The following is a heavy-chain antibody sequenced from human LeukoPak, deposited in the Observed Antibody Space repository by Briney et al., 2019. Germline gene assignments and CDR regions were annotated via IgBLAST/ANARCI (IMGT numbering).Heavy chain of an antibody. Sequence: ASLKVSCKASVYTXTGYYMHWVRQAPGQGLEWMGWINPNSGGTNYAQKSQGRVTMTRDTSISTAYMELSRLRSDDTAVYYCARDQRYPYYYYGMDVWGQGTTVTVSS. CDR1: VYTXTGYY. J-gene: IGHJ6*02. CDR2: INPNSGGT. V-gene: IGHV1-2*02. D-gene: IGHD1-1*01. CDR3: ARDQRYPYYYYGMDV.